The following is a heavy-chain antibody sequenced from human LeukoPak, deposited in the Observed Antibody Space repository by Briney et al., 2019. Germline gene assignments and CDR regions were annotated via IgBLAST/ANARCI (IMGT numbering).Heavy chain of an antibody. CDR1: GYTFTGYY. V-gene: IGHV1-2*02. CDR3: ASSYSSSIGYWFDP. Sequence: GASVKVSCKASGYTFTGYYMHWVRQAPGQGLEWMGWINPNSGGTNYAQKFQGRVTMTRDTSISTAYMELSRLRSDDTAVYYCASSYSSSIGYWFDPWGQGTLVTVSS. J-gene: IGHJ5*02. CDR2: INPNSGGT. D-gene: IGHD6-6*01.